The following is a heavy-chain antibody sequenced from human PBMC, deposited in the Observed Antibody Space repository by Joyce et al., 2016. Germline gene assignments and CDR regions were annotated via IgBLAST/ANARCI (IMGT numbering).Heavy chain of an antibody. CDR2: SYFIGRT. V-gene: IGHV4-39*01. CDR3: ARFGPRGARVVGPSGRRFDY. D-gene: IGHD1-26*01. J-gene: IGHJ4*02. CDR1: GGSISTGSYY. Sequence: QLHLQESGPGLVKPSETLSLTCTVSGGSISTGSYYWAWIRQPPGKGLEWIGCSYFIGRTYYNPSLKSRVTVSVDTSKNQFSLRLTSVTATDTAVYYCARFGPRGARVVGPSGRRFDYWGQGTLATVSS.